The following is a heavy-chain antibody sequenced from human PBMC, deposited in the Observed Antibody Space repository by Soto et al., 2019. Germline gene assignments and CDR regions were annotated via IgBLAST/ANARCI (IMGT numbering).Heavy chain of an antibody. D-gene: IGHD3-16*01. Sequence: SETLSLTCTVSGGSISSGDYYWSWIRQPPGKGLEWIGYIYYSGSTYYNPSLKSRVTISVDTSKNQFSLKLSSVTAADTAVYYCARVPYCISTSCYDMITFGGVMGWGRGTLVTVSS. J-gene: IGHJ4*02. CDR1: GGSISSGDYY. CDR2: IYYSGST. CDR3: ARVPYCISTSCYDMITFGGVMG. V-gene: IGHV4-30-4*01.